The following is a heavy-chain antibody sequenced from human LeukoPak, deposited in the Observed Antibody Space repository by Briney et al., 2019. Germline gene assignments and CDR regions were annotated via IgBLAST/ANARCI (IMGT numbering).Heavy chain of an antibody. Sequence: SETLSHTCAVSGGSISSSNWWSWVRQPPGKGLVWIGEINHSGSTNYNPSLKSRVTISVDTSKNQFSLKLSSVTAADTAVYYCARGYDFWSGYLDYCYYYGMDVWGQGTTVTVSS. D-gene: IGHD3-3*01. V-gene: IGHV4-4*02. J-gene: IGHJ6*02. CDR1: GGSISSSNW. CDR3: ARGYDFWSGYLDYCYYYGMDV. CDR2: INHSGST.